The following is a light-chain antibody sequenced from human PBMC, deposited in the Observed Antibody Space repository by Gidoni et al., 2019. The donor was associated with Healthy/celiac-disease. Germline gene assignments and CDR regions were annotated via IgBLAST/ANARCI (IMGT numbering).Light chain of an antibody. CDR2: DAS. V-gene: IGKV3-11*01. J-gene: IGKJ4*01. Sequence: EIVLTQSPATLSLSPGERATLSCRASQSVSSYLAWYQQKPGQAPRLLIYDASNRATGIPARFSGSGSGTDFTLTISSLEPEDFAVYYCQQRSNWPGGTFGGXTKVEIK. CDR3: QQRSNWPGGT. CDR1: QSVSSY.